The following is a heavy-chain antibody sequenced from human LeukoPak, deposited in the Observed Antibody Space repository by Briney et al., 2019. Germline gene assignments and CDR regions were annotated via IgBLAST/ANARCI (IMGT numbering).Heavy chain of an antibody. CDR2: INPSGGST. D-gene: IGHD3-3*01. V-gene: IGHV1-46*01. Sequence: ASVKVSCKASGYTFTSYYMHWVRQAPGQGLEWMGIINPSGGSTSYAQKFQGRVTMTRDMSTSTVYMELSSLRSDDTAVYYCARGTYYDFWSGYYRVGWFDPWGQGTLVTVSS. CDR3: ARGTYYDFWSGYYRVGWFDP. J-gene: IGHJ5*02. CDR1: GYTFTSYY.